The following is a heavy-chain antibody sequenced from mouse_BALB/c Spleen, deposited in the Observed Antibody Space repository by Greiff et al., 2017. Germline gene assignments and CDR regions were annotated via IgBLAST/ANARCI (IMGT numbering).Heavy chain of an antibody. V-gene: IGHV3-2*02. J-gene: IGHJ4*01. Sequence: VQLKESGPGLVKPSQSLSLTCTVTGYSITSDYAWNWIRQFPGNKLEWMGYISYSGSTSYNPSLKSRISITRDTSKNQFFLQLNSVTTEDTATYYCARLRPDYYAMDYWGQGTSVTVSS. CDR2: ISYSGST. CDR3: ARLRPDYYAMDY. D-gene: IGHD2-12*01. CDR1: GYSITSDYA.